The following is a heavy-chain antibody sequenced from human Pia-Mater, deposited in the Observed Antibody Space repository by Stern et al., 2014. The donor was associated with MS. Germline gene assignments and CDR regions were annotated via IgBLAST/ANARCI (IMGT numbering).Heavy chain of an antibody. Sequence: VQLVQSGAEVKKPGSSMKVSCQASGDSFSTIEISWVRQAPGQGLAWLGGISPLVGTTNYAQKVQGIVTIIADVSTSTVNMELVSLRLEDTAVYYCVRDQGGIAASWGQGTLVTVSS. CDR1: GDSFSTIE. J-gene: IGHJ4*02. CDR3: VRDQGGIAAS. D-gene: IGHD6-13*01. V-gene: IGHV1-69*01. CDR2: ISPLVGTT.